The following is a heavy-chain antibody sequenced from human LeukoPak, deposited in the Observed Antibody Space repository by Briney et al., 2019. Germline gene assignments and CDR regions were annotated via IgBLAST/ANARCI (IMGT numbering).Heavy chain of an antibody. V-gene: IGHV3-23*01. CDR1: GFTFSSYT. J-gene: IGHJ4*02. CDR3: AKPVYGSGSPDY. D-gene: IGHD3-10*01. CDR2: ISNGGEST. Sequence: GGSLRPSCAASGFTFSSYTMSWVRQAPGKGLEWVSGISNGGESTYYADSVKGRFTISRDNSKNTLHLQMNSLRVEDTAVYYCAKPVYGSGSPDYWGQGTLVTVSS.